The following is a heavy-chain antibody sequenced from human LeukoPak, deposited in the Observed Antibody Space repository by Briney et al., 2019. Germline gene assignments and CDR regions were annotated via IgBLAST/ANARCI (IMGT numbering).Heavy chain of an antibody. J-gene: IGHJ4*02. CDR2: ISYDGSNK. D-gene: IGHD6-13*01. Sequence: GGSLRLSCAASGFTFSSYAMHWVRQAPGKGLEWVAVISYDGSNKYYADSVKGRFTISRDNSKNTLYLQMNSLRAEDTAVYYCAKPYLLSGAAAGAGFDYWGQGTLVTVSS. CDR1: GFTFSSYA. V-gene: IGHV3-30-3*02. CDR3: AKPYLLSGAAAGAGFDY.